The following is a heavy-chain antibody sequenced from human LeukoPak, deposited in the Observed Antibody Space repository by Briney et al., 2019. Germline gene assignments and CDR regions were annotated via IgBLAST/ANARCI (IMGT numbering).Heavy chain of an antibody. CDR1: GYTFNNNG. Sequence: ASVKVSCKASGYTFNNNGVSWVRQAPGQGLEWMEWISAYNGNTNYARSLQGRVTMTTDTSTSTAYMELRSLRSDDTAVYYCARHLIAVAGTMNWFDPWGQGTLVTVSS. CDR3: ARHLIAVAGTMNWFDP. J-gene: IGHJ5*02. V-gene: IGHV1-18*01. D-gene: IGHD6-19*01. CDR2: ISAYNGNT.